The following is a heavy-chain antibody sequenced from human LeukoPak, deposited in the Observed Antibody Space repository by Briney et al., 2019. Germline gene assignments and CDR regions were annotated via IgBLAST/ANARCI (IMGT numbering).Heavy chain of an antibody. V-gene: IGHV6-1*01. J-gene: IGHJ5*02. CDR3: ARVPLDYGDYRGRDGWNWFDP. CDR1: GDSVSSNSAA. CDR2: TYYRSKWYN. D-gene: IGHD4-17*01. Sequence: SQTLSLTCAISGDSVSSNSAAWNWIRQSPSRGLEWLGRTYYRSKWYNDYAVSVKSRITINPDTSKNQFSLQLNSVTPEDTAVYYCARVPLDYGDYRGRDGWNWFDPWGQGTLVTVSS.